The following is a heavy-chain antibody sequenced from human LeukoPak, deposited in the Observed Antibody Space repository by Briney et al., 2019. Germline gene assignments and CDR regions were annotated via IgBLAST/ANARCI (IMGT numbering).Heavy chain of an antibody. J-gene: IGHJ4*02. CDR3: AKDQAAFGDYDFDY. V-gene: IGHV3-30*02. CDR1: GFTFSSYG. D-gene: IGHD4-17*01. Sequence: PGGSPRLSCAASGFTFSSYGMHWVRQAPGKGLEWVAVIWYDGSNKYYADSVKGRFTISSDNSKNTLSLQMDSLRADDTAVYYCAKDQAAFGDYDFDYWGQGTLVTVSP. CDR2: IWYDGSNK.